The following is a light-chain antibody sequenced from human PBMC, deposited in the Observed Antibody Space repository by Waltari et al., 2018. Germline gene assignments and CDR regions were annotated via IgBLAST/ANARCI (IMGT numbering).Light chain of an antibody. J-gene: IGKJ1*01. CDR3: LQRSLWPWT. Sequence: TPSRRAHQAVGTCLAWFQQKPGQAPRLLIYDASNRAPGIPARFSGSGSGTDFSLTISSLEPEDFAVYYCLQRSLWPWTFGQGTKVAVK. CDR2: DAS. V-gene: IGKV3-11*01. CDR1: QAVGTC.